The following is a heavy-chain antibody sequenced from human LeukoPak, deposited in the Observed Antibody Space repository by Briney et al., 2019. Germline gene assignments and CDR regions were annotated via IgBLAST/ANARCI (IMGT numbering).Heavy chain of an antibody. Sequence: ASVNVSCKGSGYTFTNYYMHWVGQAAGQGREWVGVINPSGGSSTYAQKFQDRVTMTRDTSTSTVYMEVSSLRSEDTAMYYCAMGPLGPFAYWGQGTLVNVSS. CDR2: INPSGGSS. V-gene: IGHV1-46*01. J-gene: IGHJ4*02. CDR3: AMGPLGPFAY. CDR1: GYTFTNYY.